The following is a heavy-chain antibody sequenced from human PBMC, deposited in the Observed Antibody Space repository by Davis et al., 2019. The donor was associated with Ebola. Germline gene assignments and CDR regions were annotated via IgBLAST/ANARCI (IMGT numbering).Heavy chain of an antibody. CDR3: ARDLYRITGILGYGMDV. D-gene: IGHD1-20*01. V-gene: IGHV1-2*04. Sequence: ASVKVSCKASGYTFTGFYIHWARQAPGQGLEWLGWINPNTVGTNLAQKFQGWVTMTTDTSTSTAYMELRSLRSDDTAVYYCARDLYRITGILGYGMDVWGQGTTVTVSS. CDR1: GYTFTGFY. J-gene: IGHJ6*02. CDR2: INPNTVGT.